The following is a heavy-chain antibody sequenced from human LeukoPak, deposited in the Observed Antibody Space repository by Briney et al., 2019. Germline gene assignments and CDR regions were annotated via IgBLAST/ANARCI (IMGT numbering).Heavy chain of an antibody. CDR2: IIPIFGTA. V-gene: IGHV1-69*13. D-gene: IGHD4-11*01. CDR3: ASRGHDYSNYNWFDP. J-gene: IGHJ5*02. CDR1: GGTFSSYA. Sequence: SVKVSCKASGGTFSSYAISWVRQAPGQGLEWMRGIIPIFGTANYAQKFQGRVTITADESTSTAYMELSSLRSEDTAVYYCASRGHDYSNYNWFDPWGQGTLVTVSS.